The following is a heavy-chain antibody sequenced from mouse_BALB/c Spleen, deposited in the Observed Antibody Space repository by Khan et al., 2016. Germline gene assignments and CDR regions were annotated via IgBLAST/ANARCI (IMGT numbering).Heavy chain of an antibody. Sequence: QVQLQQPGPGLVAPSQSLSITCTISGFSLTNYGVHWVRQPPGKGLEWLGVIWTDGSTTYNSALKSRLTITKDNSKSTVFLKMNSLQTDDTAIYFCARQPYYHYNVMDYWSQGTSVTVSS. D-gene: IGHD2-4*01. V-gene: IGHV2-6-1*01. CDR2: IWTDGST. J-gene: IGHJ4*01. CDR1: GFSLTNYG. CDR3: ARQPYYHYNVMDY.